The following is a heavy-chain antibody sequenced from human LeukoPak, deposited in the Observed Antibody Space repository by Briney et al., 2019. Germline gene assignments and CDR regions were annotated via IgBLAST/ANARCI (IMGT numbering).Heavy chain of an antibody. V-gene: IGHV3-9*01. D-gene: IGHD1-26*01. CDR2: ISWNSGSI. Sequence: GGSLRLSCAASGFTFDDYAMHWVRQAPGKGLEWVSGISWNSGSIGYADSVKGRFTISRDNAKNSLYLQMNSLRAEDTALYYCAKDRGSSLPTYYYGMDVWGQGTTVTVSS. CDR1: GFTFDDYA. J-gene: IGHJ6*02. CDR3: AKDRGSSLPTYYYGMDV.